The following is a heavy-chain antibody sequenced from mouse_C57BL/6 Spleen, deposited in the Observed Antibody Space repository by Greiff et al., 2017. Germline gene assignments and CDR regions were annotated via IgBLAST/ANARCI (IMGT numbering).Heavy chain of an antibody. CDR2: IHPNSGST. D-gene: IGHD1-1*01. CDR3: AREDYGSSYAMDY. CDR1: GYTFTSYW. V-gene: IGHV1-64*01. J-gene: IGHJ4*01. Sequence: QVQLQQPGAELVKPGASVKLSCKASGYTFTSYWMHWVKQRPGQGLEWIGMIHPNSGSTNYNEKFKSKATLTVDKSSSTAYMQLSILTSEDAAVYYCAREDYGSSYAMDYWGQGTSVTVSS.